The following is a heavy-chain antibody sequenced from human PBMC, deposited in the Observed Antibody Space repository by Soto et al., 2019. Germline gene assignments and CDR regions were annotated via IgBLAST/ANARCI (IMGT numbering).Heavy chain of an antibody. CDR3: ETYSSLVDY. D-gene: IGHD6-19*01. Sequence: EVQLMESGGGLVQPGGSLRLSCAASEFSFSSYALNWVRQAPGKGLEWVAAISATGTTTYYADSVKGRFTISRDNSNRTLFIQMDSLRPEDTADYYCETYSSLVDYWGQGTLVTVSS. CDR1: EFSFSSYA. J-gene: IGHJ4*02. V-gene: IGHV3-23*01. CDR2: ISATGTTT.